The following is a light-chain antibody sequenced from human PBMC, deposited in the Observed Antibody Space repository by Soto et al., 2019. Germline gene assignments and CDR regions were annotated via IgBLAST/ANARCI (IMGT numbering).Light chain of an antibody. Sequence: DIQMTQSPSTLSASVGDRVTITCRASQSIGTWLAWYQQKPGKAPYLLIYKASSLEGGVPSRFSGSGSGTEFNITISSLQPDDFATYYCQQYNAYPLTFGGGTTVEIK. CDR2: KAS. CDR1: QSIGTW. J-gene: IGKJ4*01. CDR3: QQYNAYPLT. V-gene: IGKV1-5*03.